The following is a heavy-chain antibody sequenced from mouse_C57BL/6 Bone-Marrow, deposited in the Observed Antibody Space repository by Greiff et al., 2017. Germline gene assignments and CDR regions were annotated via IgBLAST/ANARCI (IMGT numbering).Heavy chain of an antibody. CDR2: ISDGGSYT. Sequence: EVHLVESGGGLVKPGGSLKLSCAASGFTFSSYAMSWVRQTPEKRLEWVATISDGGSYTYYPDNVKGRFTISRDNAKNNLYLQMSHLKSEDTAMYYCARGYDYAEDYAMDYWGQGTAVTDSS. CDR3: ARGYDYAEDYAMDY. V-gene: IGHV5-4*01. D-gene: IGHD2-4*01. CDR1: GFTFSSYA. J-gene: IGHJ4*01.